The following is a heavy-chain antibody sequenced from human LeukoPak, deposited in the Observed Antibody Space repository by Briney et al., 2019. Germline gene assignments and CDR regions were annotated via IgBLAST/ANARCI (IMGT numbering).Heavy chain of an antibody. V-gene: IGHV3-11*01. CDR3: ARAYYSTNWYNY. J-gene: IGHJ4*02. CDR1: GFTFSDFY. D-gene: IGHD6-13*01. CDR2: ISGSAGTI. Sequence: GGSLRLSCAASGFTFSDFYMSWIRQAPGKGLEWVSYISGSAGTINYAGSVRGRFTISRDNTKNSLYLQMSSLRAEDTAIYYCARAYYSTNWYNYWGQGTLVTVSS.